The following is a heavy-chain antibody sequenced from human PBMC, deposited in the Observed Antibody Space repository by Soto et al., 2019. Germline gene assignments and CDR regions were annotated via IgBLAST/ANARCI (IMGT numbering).Heavy chain of an antibody. D-gene: IGHD2-2*02. V-gene: IGHV4-38-2*01. CDR1: GYSISTGYS. J-gene: IGHJ6*02. CDR2: LHHSGTT. Sequence: TSETLSLTCAVSGYSISTGYSWGWIRQPPGRGLEWIGTLHHSGTTYYNPSLKTRVTIALDTSNNQFSLKLSPVTAADTAVYYCTRVYCSTTSCHINGMDFWGQGTTVTVSS. CDR3: TRVYCSTTSCHINGMDF.